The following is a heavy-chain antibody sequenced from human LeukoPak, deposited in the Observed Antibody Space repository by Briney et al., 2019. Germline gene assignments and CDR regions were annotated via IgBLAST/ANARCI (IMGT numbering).Heavy chain of an antibody. J-gene: IGHJ5*02. Sequence: GSVKVSCKASGYTFTGYYMHGGRQAPGQGLEWMGWINPNSGGTNYAQKFQGRVTMTRDTSISTAYMELSRLRSDDTAVYYCARDPSWYDSPWGQGTLVTVSS. CDR3: ARDPSWYDSP. CDR2: INPNSGGT. CDR1: GYTFTGYY. V-gene: IGHV1-2*02. D-gene: IGHD6-13*01.